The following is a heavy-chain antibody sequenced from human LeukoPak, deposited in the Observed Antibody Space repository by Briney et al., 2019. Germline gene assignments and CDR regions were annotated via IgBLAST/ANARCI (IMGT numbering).Heavy chain of an antibody. V-gene: IGHV1-46*01. J-gene: IGHJ3*02. CDR3: AREASCGGDCYSAGGAFDI. D-gene: IGHD2-21*02. Sequence: ASVKVSCKASGYTFISHYMHWVRQAPGQGLEWMGIINTSGGSTRYAQKFQGRVTMTRDTSTSTVYMELNSLRFDDTAVYYCAREASCGGDCYSAGGAFDIWGEAWMVTVSS. CDR1: GYTFISHY. CDR2: INTSGGST.